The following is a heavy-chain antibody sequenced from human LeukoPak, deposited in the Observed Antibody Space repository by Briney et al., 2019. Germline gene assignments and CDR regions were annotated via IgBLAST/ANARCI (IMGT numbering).Heavy chain of an antibody. CDR1: GFTFSSYG. Sequence: GGSLRLSCAAFGFTFSSYGMHWVRQAPGKGQEWVAVISYDGSNKYYADSVKGRFTISRDNSKNTMYLQMNSLRAEDTAVYYCAKDAGYCSSTSCYGFLDYWGQGTLVTVSS. V-gene: IGHV3-30*18. CDR2: ISYDGSNK. CDR3: AKDAGYCSSTSCYGFLDY. D-gene: IGHD2-2*01. J-gene: IGHJ4*02.